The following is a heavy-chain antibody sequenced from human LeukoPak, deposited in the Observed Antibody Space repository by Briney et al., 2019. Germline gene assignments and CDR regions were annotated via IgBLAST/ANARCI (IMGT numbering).Heavy chain of an antibody. CDR2: IMPLFGTA. CDR1: GGTFNSYA. Sequence: RASVKVSCKASGGTFNSYAVSGVRQAPGQGLEWMGGIMPLFGTANYAQEFQGRVTFTTDESASTAYMEVSSLRSEDTAVYYCASGSLGDGYGVGDYYQYMDVWGKGTTVTVSS. V-gene: IGHV1-69*05. J-gene: IGHJ6*03. D-gene: IGHD5-24*01. CDR3: ASGSLGDGYGVGDYYQYMDV.